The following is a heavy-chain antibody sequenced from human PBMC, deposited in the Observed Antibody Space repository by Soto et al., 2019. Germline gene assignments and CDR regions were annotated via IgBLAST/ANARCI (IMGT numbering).Heavy chain of an antibody. CDR1: GFTFDDYA. CDR2: ISWNSGSI. J-gene: IGHJ4*02. Sequence: GGSLRLSCAASGFTFDDYAMHWVRQAPGKGLEWVSGISWNSGSIGYADSVKGRFTISRDNAKNSLYLQMNSLRAEDTALYYCAKDHNYDSSGYHDYWGQGALVTVSS. D-gene: IGHD3-22*01. CDR3: AKDHNYDSSGYHDY. V-gene: IGHV3-9*01.